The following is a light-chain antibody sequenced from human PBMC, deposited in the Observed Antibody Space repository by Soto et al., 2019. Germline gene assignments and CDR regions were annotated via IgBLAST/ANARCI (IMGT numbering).Light chain of an antibody. CDR2: AAS. CDR1: QSISSY. Sequence: DIQMTQSPSSLSASVGDRVTITCRASQSISSYVNWYQQKPGKAPNLLIYAASSLQSGVPSRFSGSGFGTDFTLTIRSLQPDDFATYYCQQSFSTPLTFGGGTKVEI. V-gene: IGKV1-39*01. CDR3: QQSFSTPLT. J-gene: IGKJ4*01.